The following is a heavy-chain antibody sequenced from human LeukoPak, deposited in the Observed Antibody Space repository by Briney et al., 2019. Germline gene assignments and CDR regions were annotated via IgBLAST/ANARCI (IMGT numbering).Heavy chain of an antibody. CDR3: AREYSH. Sequence: TLSLTCSVSGDSITSGDSYWTWIRQPAGEGLEWIGLIYTSGATKYNPSLKSRITISLDTSKNQFSLQLNSVTAADTAVYYCAREYSHWGQGTLVTVSS. D-gene: IGHD2-15*01. CDR1: GDSITSGDSY. J-gene: IGHJ4*02. V-gene: IGHV4-61*02. CDR2: IYTSGAT.